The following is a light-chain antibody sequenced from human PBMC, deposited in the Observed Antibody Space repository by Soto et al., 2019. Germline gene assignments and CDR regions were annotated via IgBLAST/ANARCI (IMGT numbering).Light chain of an antibody. Sequence: SYELTQPPSVSVAPGQTATITCGGSNIESKSVQWYQQRPGQAPVLVVYDDFDRPSGIPERFSGSNSGNTATLTISRVEAGDEADYYCQVCDINDLLFGGGTQLTVL. V-gene: IGLV3-21*02. J-gene: IGLJ3*02. CDR2: DDF. CDR1: NIESKS. CDR3: QVCDINDLL.